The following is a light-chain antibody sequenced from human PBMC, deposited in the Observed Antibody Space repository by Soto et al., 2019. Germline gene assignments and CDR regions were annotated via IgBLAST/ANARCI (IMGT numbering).Light chain of an antibody. CDR1: ESLRSN. Sequence: EIVMTQSPATLSVSPGERATLSCTASESLRSNLAWYQQKPGQAPRLIMYGASTRATGIPARFSGSGSGTEFTLTISSLQSEDFAVYYCQQGKSWPLTFGGGTKVEI. CDR2: GAS. V-gene: IGKV3-15*01. CDR3: QQGKSWPLT. J-gene: IGKJ4*01.